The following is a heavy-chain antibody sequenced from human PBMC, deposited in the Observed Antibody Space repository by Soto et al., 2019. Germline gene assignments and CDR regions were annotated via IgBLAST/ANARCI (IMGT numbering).Heavy chain of an antibody. J-gene: IGHJ6*02. D-gene: IGHD5-18*01. CDR1: GGTFSSYA. CDR2: IIPIFGTA. Sequence: SVKVSCKASGGTFSSYAISWVRQAPGQGLEWMGGIIPIFGTANYAQKVQGRVTITADESTSTAYMELSSQRAEDRAVYYCARPTPDTPMVTLSYHFGIDVCAQRTTVTVSS. CDR3: ARPTPDTPMVTLSYHFGIDV. V-gene: IGHV1-69*13.